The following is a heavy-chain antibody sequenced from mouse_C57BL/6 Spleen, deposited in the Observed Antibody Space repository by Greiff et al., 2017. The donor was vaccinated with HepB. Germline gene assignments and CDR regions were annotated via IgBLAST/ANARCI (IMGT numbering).Heavy chain of an antibody. CDR1: GYTFTSYG. J-gene: IGHJ3*01. V-gene: IGHV1-81*01. CDR3: APYYYGSSYGFAY. CDR2: IYPRSGNT. Sequence: QVQLKESGAELARPGASVKLSCKASGYTFTSYGISWVKQRTGQGLEWIGEIYPRSGNTYYNEKFKGKATLTADKSSSTAYMELRSLTSEDPAVYFCAPYYYGSSYGFAYWGQGTLVTVSA. D-gene: IGHD1-1*01.